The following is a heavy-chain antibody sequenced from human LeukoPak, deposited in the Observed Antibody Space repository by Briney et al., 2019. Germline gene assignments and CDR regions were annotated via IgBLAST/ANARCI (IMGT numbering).Heavy chain of an antibody. CDR3: ARGKGYFDY. CDR2: IYYSGST. Sequence: SETLSLTCTVSRGSISGYYWSWIRQPPGKELEWIGYIYYSGSTNYNPSLKSRVTISADTSENRFSLKLSSVTDADTAVYYCARGKGYFDYWGQGTLVTVSS. J-gene: IGHJ4*02. CDR1: RGSISGYY. V-gene: IGHV4-59*01.